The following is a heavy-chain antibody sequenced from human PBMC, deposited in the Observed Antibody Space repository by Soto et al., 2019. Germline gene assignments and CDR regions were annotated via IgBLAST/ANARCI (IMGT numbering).Heavy chain of an antibody. V-gene: IGHV4-34*01. Sequence: SETLSLTCAVYGGSFSGYYWSWIRQPPGKGLEWIGEINHRGSTNYNPSLKSRVTISVDTSKNQFSLKLSSVTAADTAVYYCARGTAPAAAAYDYWGQGTLVTVSS. D-gene: IGHD6-13*01. CDR3: ARGTAPAAAAYDY. CDR1: GGSFSGYY. J-gene: IGHJ4*02. CDR2: INHRGST.